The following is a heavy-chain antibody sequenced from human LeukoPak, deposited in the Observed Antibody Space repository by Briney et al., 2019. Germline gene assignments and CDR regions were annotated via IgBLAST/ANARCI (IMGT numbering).Heavy chain of an antibody. J-gene: IGHJ4*02. CDR1: GGSISSGSYY. V-gene: IGHV4-39*01. Sequence: SETLSLTCTVSGGSISSGSYYWGWIRQPPGKGLEWIGSIYYSGSTYYNPSLKSRVTISVDTSKNQFSLKLSSVTAADTAVYYCARTNSGSYPVFDYWGQGTLVTVSS. D-gene: IGHD1-26*01. CDR3: ARTNSGSYPVFDY. CDR2: IYYSGST.